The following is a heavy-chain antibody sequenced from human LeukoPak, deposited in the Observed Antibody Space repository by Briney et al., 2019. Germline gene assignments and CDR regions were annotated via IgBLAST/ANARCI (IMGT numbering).Heavy chain of an antibody. CDR1: GGSISSYN. D-gene: IGHD6-19*01. J-gene: IGHJ4*02. Sequence: SETLSLTCTVSGGSISSYNWSWIRQTPGKGLEWIGYINYSGSTNYNPSLKSRVTISVDTTKNQFSLKLSSVTAADTAVYYCARAMAGLIDYWGQGTLVTVSS. CDR2: INYSGST. CDR3: ARAMAGLIDY. V-gene: IGHV4-59*01.